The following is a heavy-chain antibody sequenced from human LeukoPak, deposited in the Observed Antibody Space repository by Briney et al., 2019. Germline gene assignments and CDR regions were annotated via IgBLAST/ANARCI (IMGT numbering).Heavy chain of an antibody. Sequence: SETLSLTCTVSGGSISSYYWSWIRQPPGKGLEWIGYIYYSGSTNYNPSLKSRVTISVDTSKNQFSLKLSSVTAADTAVYYCARDVGPPRFLEWLSPYDAFDIWGQGTMVTVSS. CDR2: IYYSGST. D-gene: IGHD3-3*01. CDR1: GGSISSYY. V-gene: IGHV4-59*01. CDR3: ARDVGPPRFLEWLSPYDAFDI. J-gene: IGHJ3*02.